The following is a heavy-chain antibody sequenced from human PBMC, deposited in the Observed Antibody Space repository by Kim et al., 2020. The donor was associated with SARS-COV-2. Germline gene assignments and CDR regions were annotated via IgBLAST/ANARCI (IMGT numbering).Heavy chain of an antibody. D-gene: IGHD6-13*01. J-gene: IGHJ4*02. CDR2: IYPGDSDT. V-gene: IGHV5-51*01. Sequence: GESLKISCKGSGYSFTDYWIGWVRQMPGKGLEWMGIIYPGDSDTRYSPSFQGQVTISADKSISTAYLQWSSLKASDTAMYYCARQTTGYSSSWYGGYYFDYCGQGTLVTVSS. CDR1: GYSFTDYW. CDR3: ARQTTGYSSSWYGGYYFDY.